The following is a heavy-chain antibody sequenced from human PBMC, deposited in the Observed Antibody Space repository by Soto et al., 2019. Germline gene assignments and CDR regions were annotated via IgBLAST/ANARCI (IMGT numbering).Heavy chain of an antibody. Sequence: EVQLVESGGGLIQPGGSLRLSCAASGFSVSSNYMSWVRQAPGKGLEWVSVIYSGGNTYYADSVKGRFTISRDKPKNTLYLQMNSLRAEDTAMYYCARVYQLLWYGMDVWGQGTTVTVSS. V-gene: IGHV3-53*01. CDR2: IYSGGNT. CDR1: GFSVSSNY. CDR3: ARVYQLLWYGMDV. D-gene: IGHD2-2*01. J-gene: IGHJ6*02.